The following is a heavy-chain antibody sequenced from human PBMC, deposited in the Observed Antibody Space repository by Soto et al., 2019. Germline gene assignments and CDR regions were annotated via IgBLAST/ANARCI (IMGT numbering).Heavy chain of an antibody. CDR1: AGSISGGGYY. J-gene: IGHJ6*02. V-gene: IGHV4-31*03. D-gene: IGHD2-8*02. CDR2: IYSSGST. CDR3: ARGTGSKYYYGMDV. Sequence: SETLSLTCTVSAGSISGGGYYWSWIRQHPGKGLDWIGYIYSSGSTYYNPSLKSRVTISVDTSKNQFSLKLSSVTAADTAVYYCARGTGSKYYYGMDVWGQGTTVTVSS.